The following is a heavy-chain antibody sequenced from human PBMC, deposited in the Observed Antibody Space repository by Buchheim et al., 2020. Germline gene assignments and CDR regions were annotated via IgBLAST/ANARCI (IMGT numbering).Heavy chain of an antibody. J-gene: IGHJ2*01. D-gene: IGHD2-8*02. CDR1: GGSISSYY. V-gene: IGHV4-59*01. CDR2: IYYSGST. Sequence: QVQLQEWGPGLVKPSETLSLTCTVSGGSISSYYWSWIRQPPGKGLEWIGYIYYSGSTYYNPSLKSRVTISVDTSKNQFSLKLSSVTAADTAVYYCASVVYATQEHWYFDLWGRGTL. CDR3: ASVVYATQEHWYFDL.